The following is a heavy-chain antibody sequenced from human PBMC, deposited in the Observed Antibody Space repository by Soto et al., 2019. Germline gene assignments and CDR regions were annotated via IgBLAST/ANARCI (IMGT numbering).Heavy chain of an antibody. D-gene: IGHD2-21*02. Sequence: SETLSLTCNVSGGPFSGYYWSWIRQSPEMGLLWIGGFHHSGYTKYNPSLRSRVTLSGDTSKNQFSLRLTSVTAADTAVYFCARSWPRCAGDNCYHWFDTWGPGTLVTVSS. CDR2: FHHSGYT. J-gene: IGHJ5*01. V-gene: IGHV4-34*01. CDR1: GGPFSGYY. CDR3: ARSWPRCAGDNCYHWFDT.